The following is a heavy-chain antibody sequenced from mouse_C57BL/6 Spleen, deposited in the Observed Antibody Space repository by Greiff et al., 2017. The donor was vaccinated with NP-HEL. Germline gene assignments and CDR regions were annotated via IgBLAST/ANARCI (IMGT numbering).Heavy chain of an antibody. D-gene: IGHD1-1*01. CDR2: ISDGGSYT. CDR3: ARDYGSSFDV. Sequence: EVKLMESGGGLVKPGGSLKLSCAASGFTFSSYAMSWVRQTPEKRLEWVATISDGGSYTYYPDNVKGRFTISRDNAKNNLYLQMSHLKSEDTAMYYCARDYGSSFDVWGTGTTVTVSS. CDR1: GFTFSSYA. V-gene: IGHV5-4*03. J-gene: IGHJ1*03.